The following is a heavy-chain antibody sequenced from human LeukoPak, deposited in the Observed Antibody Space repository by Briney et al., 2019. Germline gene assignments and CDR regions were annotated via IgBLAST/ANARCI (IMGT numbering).Heavy chain of an antibody. CDR2: VFHSGIT. V-gene: IGHV4-38-2*02. CDR3: ARRPNSPYYYGSGSYRIDY. J-gene: IGHJ4*02. CDR1: GYSISSGYY. Sequence: SETLSLTCSVSGYSISSGYYWGWIRQPPGKGLEWIGSVFHSGITYYKPSLKSRVTILVDTSKNQFSLKLSSVTAADTAVYYCARRPNSPYYYGSGSYRIDYWGQGTLVTVSS. D-gene: IGHD3-10*01.